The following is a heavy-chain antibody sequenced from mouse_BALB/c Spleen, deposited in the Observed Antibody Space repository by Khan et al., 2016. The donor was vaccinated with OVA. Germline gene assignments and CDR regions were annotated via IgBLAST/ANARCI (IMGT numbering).Heavy chain of an antibody. V-gene: IGHV9-4*02. D-gene: IGHD2-14*01. Sequence: VQLVESGPELKKPGETVRISCKASGYTFTTAGIQWVQKMPGKGLKWIGWINTHSGVPKYAEDFKGRVAFSLEISVNPAYLQITNLKNEDTATYFCARGGAAYNRNDGGAMEYWGQGTSVTVSS. CDR3: ARGGAAYNRNDGGAMEY. CDR2: INTHSGVP. CDR1: GYTFTTAG. J-gene: IGHJ4*01.